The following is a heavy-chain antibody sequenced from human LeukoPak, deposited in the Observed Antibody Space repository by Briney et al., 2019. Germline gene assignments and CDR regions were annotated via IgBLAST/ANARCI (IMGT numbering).Heavy chain of an antibody. CDR3: AKDLYYYDSSGYALDAFDI. D-gene: IGHD3-22*01. V-gene: IGHV3-48*01. CDR2: FSSDTTTI. Sequence: GGSLRLSCATSGFAFSSYSMNWVRQAPGKGLEWLSYFSSDTTTIYYADSVKGRFTISRDNSKNTLYLQMNSLRAEDTAVYYCAKDLYYYDSSGYALDAFDIWGQGTMVSVSS. J-gene: IGHJ3*02. CDR1: GFAFSSYS.